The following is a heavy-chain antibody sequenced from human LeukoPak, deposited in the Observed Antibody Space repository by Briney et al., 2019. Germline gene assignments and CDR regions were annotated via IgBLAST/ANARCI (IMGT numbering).Heavy chain of an antibody. J-gene: IGHJ3*02. Sequence: SETLSLTCTVSGGSISSYYWSWIRQPPGKGLEWIGYIYYSGSTNYNPSLKSRVTISVDTSKNQFSLKLSSVTAADTAVYYYARAVLTMVRVSFAFDIWGQGTMVTVSS. CDR3: ARAVLTMVRVSFAFDI. CDR2: IYYSGST. V-gene: IGHV4-59*01. CDR1: GGSISSYY. D-gene: IGHD3-10*01.